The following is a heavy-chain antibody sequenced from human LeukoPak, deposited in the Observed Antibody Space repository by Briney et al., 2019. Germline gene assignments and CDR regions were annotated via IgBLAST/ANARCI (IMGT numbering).Heavy chain of an antibody. J-gene: IGHJ6*02. CDR3: ARARYSSSWAPLYGMDV. CDR2: IGTAGDT. Sequence: GGSQRLSCAASGFTFSSYDMHWVRQATGKGLEWVSAIGTAGDTYYPGSVKGRFTISRENAKNSLYLQMNSLRAEDTAVYYCARARYSSSWAPLYGMDVWGQGTTVTVSS. CDR1: GFTFSSYD. V-gene: IGHV3-13*01. D-gene: IGHD6-13*01.